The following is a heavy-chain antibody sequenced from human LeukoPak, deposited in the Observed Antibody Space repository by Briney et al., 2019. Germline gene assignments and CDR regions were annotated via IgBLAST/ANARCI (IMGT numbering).Heavy chain of an antibody. Sequence: NPSETLSLTCTVSGGSISSYYWGWLRQPPGKGLEWIGRIYHSGSTYYSPSLKSRVTISVDTSKNQFSLKLSSVTAADTAVYYCARVLGYCSSTSCVDAYDIWGQGTMVTVSS. V-gene: IGHV4-38-2*02. CDR2: IYHSGST. D-gene: IGHD2-2*01. CDR3: ARVLGYCSSTSCVDAYDI. CDR1: GGSISSYY. J-gene: IGHJ3*02.